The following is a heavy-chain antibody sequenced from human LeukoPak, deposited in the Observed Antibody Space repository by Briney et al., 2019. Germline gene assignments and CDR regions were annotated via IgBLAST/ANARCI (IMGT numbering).Heavy chain of an antibody. CDR1: GFTFSSYS. J-gene: IGHJ4*02. CDR3: AKSGITMIVVVSAYFDY. D-gene: IGHD3-22*01. CDR2: IYSGGST. V-gene: IGHV3-23*03. Sequence: GGSLRLSCAASGFTFSSYSMNWVRQAPGKGLEWVSVIYSGGSTYYADSVKGRFTISRDNSKNTLYLQMNSLRAEDTAVYYCAKSGITMIVVVSAYFDYWGQGTLVTVSS.